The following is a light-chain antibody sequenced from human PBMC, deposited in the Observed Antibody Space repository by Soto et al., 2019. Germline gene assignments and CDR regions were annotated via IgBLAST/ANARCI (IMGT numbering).Light chain of an antibody. CDR2: GNS. V-gene: IGLV1-40*01. CDR1: SSNIGAGYD. Sequence: QSVLTQPPSVSGAQGQRVTISCTGSSSNIGAGYDVHWYQQLPGTAPKLLIYGNSNRPSGVPDRFSGSKSGTSASLAITGLQAEDEADYYCQSYDSSLVFGGGTKLTVL. CDR3: QSYDSSLV. J-gene: IGLJ2*01.